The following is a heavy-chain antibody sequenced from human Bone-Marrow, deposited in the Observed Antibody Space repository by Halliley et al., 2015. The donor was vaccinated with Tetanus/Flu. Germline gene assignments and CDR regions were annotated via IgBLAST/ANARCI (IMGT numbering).Heavy chain of an antibody. Sequence: TLSLTCTVSGGFIKSGGYYWSWVRQHPGKGLEWIGYIYYSGTTYYNASLKSRVTISVATSKNQFSLKLSSVTVADTAVYYCARSLLFLQERVYYFDYWGQGTLVSFSS. V-gene: IGHV4-31*03. J-gene: IGHJ4*02. CDR3: ARSLLFLQERVYYFDY. CDR1: GGFIKSGGYY. CDR2: IYYSGTT. D-gene: IGHD3-3*01.